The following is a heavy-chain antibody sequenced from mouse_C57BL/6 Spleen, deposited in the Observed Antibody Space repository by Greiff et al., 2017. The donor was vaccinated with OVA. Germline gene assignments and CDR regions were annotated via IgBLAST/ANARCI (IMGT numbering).Heavy chain of an antibody. CDR3: AREGITTVVARGFDY. D-gene: IGHD1-1*01. CDR1: GYAFSSSW. V-gene: IGHV1-82*01. CDR2: IYPGDGDT. J-gene: IGHJ2*01. Sequence: VQLVESGPELVKPGASVKISCKASGYAFSSSWMNWVKQRPGKGLEWIGRIYPGDGDTNYNGKFKGKATLTADKSSSTAYMQLSSLTSEDSAVYFCAREGITTVVARGFDYWGQGTTLTVSS.